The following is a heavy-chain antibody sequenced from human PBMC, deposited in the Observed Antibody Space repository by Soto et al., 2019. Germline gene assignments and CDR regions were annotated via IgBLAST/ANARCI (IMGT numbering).Heavy chain of an antibody. J-gene: IGHJ4*02. CDR1: GGSVSSGGYY. Sequence: SETLSLTCTVSGGSVSSGGYYWSWICQHPGTGLEWIGYIYYSGTTYFNPSLKSRASISLDTSKNEFSLKLTSVTAADTAVYYCARRALPQCINGVCYKDGFWDYWGQGALVTVSS. V-gene: IGHV4-31*03. CDR3: ARRALPQCINGVCYKDGFWDY. D-gene: IGHD2-8*01. CDR2: IYYSGTT.